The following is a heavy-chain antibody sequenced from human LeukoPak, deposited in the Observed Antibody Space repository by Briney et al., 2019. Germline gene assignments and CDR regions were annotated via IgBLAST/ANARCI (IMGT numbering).Heavy chain of an antibody. CDR1: GFTFSNAW. CDR2: IKSKSVGGTT. Sequence: GGSLRLSCAASGFTFSNAWMNWVRQAPGKGLEWVGRIKSKSVGGTTDYAAPVKGRFTISRDDSKNTVYLQMNSLKTEDTAVYYCTTGAVTGPGFDHWGQGTLVTVSS. J-gene: IGHJ4*02. V-gene: IGHV3-15*01. D-gene: IGHD6-19*01. CDR3: TTGAVTGPGFDH.